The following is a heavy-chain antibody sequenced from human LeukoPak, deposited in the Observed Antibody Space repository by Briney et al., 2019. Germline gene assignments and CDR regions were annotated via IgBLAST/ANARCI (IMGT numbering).Heavy chain of an antibody. V-gene: IGHV1-2*02. CDR3: ARDRVAAAGLLDY. D-gene: IGHD6-13*01. Sequence: GASVKVSCKASGYTFTFYYMHWVRQAPGQGLEWMGWINPNSGGTNYAQKFQGRVTMTRDTSISTAYMELSRLRSDDTAVYYCARDRVAAAGLLDYWGQGTLVTVSS. CDR2: INPNSGGT. CDR1: GYTFTFYY. J-gene: IGHJ4*02.